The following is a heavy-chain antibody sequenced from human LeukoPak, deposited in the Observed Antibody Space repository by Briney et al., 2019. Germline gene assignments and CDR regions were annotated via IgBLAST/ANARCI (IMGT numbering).Heavy chain of an antibody. Sequence: SETLSLTCTVSGGSISSYYWSWVRQPPGKGLEWVGYIYYSGSTNYNLSLKSRVTISVDTSKNQFSLKLSSVTAADTAVYYCARDGSGYPLDYWGQGTLVTVSS. D-gene: IGHD3-22*01. CDR2: IYYSGST. V-gene: IGHV4-59*01. J-gene: IGHJ4*02. CDR1: GGSISSYY. CDR3: ARDGSGYPLDY.